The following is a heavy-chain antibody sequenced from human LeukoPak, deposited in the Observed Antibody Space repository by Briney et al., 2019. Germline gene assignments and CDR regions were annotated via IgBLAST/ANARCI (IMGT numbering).Heavy chain of an antibody. CDR2: MNEDGSEK. D-gene: IGHD4-11*01. Sequence: GGSLRLSCAASGFTFSSYWMSWVRQAPGKGLEWVANMNEDGSEKNYVDSVKGRFTISRDNAQDSLYLQMNSLRAEDTAVYYCARDRGYSNFDYWGQGTLLTVSS. J-gene: IGHJ4*02. CDR1: GFTFSSYW. V-gene: IGHV3-7*01. CDR3: ARDRGYSNFDY.